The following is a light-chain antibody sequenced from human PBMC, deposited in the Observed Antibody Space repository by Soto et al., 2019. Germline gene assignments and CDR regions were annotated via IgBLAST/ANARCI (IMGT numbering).Light chain of an antibody. CDR2: GAS. CDR3: PQYVSSPLT. J-gene: IGKJ4*01. V-gene: IGKV3-20*01. Sequence: IVLIQSPATLTLSPGERATLSCRASQSVSNNYLAWYQQKPGQAPRLVISGASSRATAIPDRFSGSGSGTDFTLTISRLEPEDFAVYYCPQYVSSPLTFGGGAKVDIK. CDR1: QSVSNNY.